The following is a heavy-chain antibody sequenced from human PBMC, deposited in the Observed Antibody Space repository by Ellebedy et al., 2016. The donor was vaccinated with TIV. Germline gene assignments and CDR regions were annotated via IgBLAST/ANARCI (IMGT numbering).Heavy chain of an antibody. CDR1: GFTFSGVA. V-gene: IGHV3-23*01. D-gene: IGHD6-19*01. Sequence: GGSLRLXXAASGFTFSGVAMSWVRQAPGKGLEWVSGVSDSGGRTYYADSVKGRFTISRDNSKNMLYLQMNSLRVDDTAVYYCAKEESSGRFDYWGQGTLVTVSS. CDR2: VSDSGGRT. CDR3: AKEESSGRFDY. J-gene: IGHJ4*02.